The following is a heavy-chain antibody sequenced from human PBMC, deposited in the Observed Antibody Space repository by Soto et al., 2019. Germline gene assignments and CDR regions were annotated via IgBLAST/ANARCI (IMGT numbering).Heavy chain of an antibody. D-gene: IGHD2-21*01. CDR2: ISAYNGDT. V-gene: IGHV1-18*01. CDR1: GYTLTSYG. J-gene: IGHJ4*02. CDR3: ARVSRAGGGDCYGY. Sequence: ASVKVSCKTSGYTLTSYGISWVRQAPGQGPEWMGRISAYNGDTKYSQSLQGRLTMTTDTSTRIASVELRSLTSEDTAVYYCARVSRAGGGDCYGYWGQGTLVTVSS.